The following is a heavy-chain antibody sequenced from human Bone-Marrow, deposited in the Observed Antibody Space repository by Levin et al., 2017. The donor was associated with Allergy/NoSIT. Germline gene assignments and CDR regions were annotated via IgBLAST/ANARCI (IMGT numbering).Heavy chain of an antibody. J-gene: IGHJ6*02. CDR1: GGTFSSYA. V-gene: IGHV1-69*13. D-gene: IGHD3-16*02. CDR2: IIPIFGTA. Sequence: SVKVSCKASGGTFSSYAISWVRQAPGQGLEWMGGIIPIFGTANYAQKFQGRVTFTADESTSTAYMELSSLRSEDTAVYYCARDGYYDYVWGSYRYTGYYYYYGMDVWGQGTTVTVSS. CDR3: ARDGYYDYVWGSYRYTGYYYYYGMDV.